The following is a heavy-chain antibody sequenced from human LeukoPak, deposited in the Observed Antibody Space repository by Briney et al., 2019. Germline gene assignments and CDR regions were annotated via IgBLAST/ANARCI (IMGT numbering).Heavy chain of an antibody. J-gene: IGHJ4*02. D-gene: IGHD3-16*02. CDR3: ARAMITFGGVIPFDY. CDR2: INHSGST. V-gene: IGHV4-34*01. CDR1: GGSFSGYY. Sequence: RSSETLSLTCAVYGGSFSGYYWSWIRQPPGKGLEWIGEINHSGSTNYNPSLKSRVTISVDTSKNQFSLKLSSVTAADTAVYYCARAMITFGGVIPFDYWGQGTLVTVSS.